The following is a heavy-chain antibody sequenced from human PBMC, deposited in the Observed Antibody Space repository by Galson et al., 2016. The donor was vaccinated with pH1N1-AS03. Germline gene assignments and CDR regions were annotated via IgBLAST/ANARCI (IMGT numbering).Heavy chain of an antibody. CDR3: VKGGGYSHGFLEYYFDS. Sequence: SLRLSCAASGFVFSTSAIHWVRQSPGKWLEWVAFIRYDESIKNYGDSVKGRFTISRDNSKNTVDLEMNSLRPEDSAVYYCVKGGGYSHGFLEYYFDSWGQGSLVTVSS. J-gene: IGHJ4*02. D-gene: IGHD3-3*01. CDR2: IRYDESIK. CDR1: GFVFSTSA. V-gene: IGHV3-30*02.